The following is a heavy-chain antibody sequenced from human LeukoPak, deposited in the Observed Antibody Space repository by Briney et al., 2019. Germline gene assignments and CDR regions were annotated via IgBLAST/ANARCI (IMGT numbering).Heavy chain of an antibody. CDR3: ARALSQTQWLVNGWFDP. CDR1: GFTFSSYW. CDR2: INSDGSST. V-gene: IGHV3-74*01. J-gene: IGHJ5*02. D-gene: IGHD6-19*01. Sequence: GGSLRLSCAASGFTFSSYWMHWVRQPPGKGLVWVSRINSDGSSTSYADSVKGRFTISRDNAKNTLYLQMNSLRAEDTAVYYCARALSQTQWLVNGWFDPWGQGTLVTVSS.